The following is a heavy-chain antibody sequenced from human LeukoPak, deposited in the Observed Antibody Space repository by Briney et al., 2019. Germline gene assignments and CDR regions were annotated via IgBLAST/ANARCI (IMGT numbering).Heavy chain of an antibody. V-gene: IGHV1-8*01. J-gene: IGHJ6*03. Sequence: ASVKVSCKASGYSFTSYDINWVRQAPGQGLEWMGWMSPNSGDTDFALKFQGRVIMTRNTSISTAYMELNSLGSEDTAVYYCARGRHPDLDYDYCMDVWGKGTTVTVSS. CDR2: MSPNSGDT. D-gene: IGHD3/OR15-3a*01. CDR3: ARGRHPDLDYDYCMDV. CDR1: GYSFTSYD.